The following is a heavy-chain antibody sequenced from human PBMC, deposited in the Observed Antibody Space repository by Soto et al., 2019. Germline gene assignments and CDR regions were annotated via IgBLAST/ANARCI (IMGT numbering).Heavy chain of an antibody. Sequence: QVQLVESGGGVVQPGRSLRLSCAASGFTFSNYGMHWLRQAPGKGLEWVAVISYDGSKKYYADSVKGRFAISRDNSKNTLYLQMNSLRAEDTAVYYCAKAVYSSGWFGYFDLWGRGTLLTVSS. V-gene: IGHV3-30*18. D-gene: IGHD6-19*01. J-gene: IGHJ2*01. CDR3: AKAVYSSGWFGYFDL. CDR1: GFTFSNYG. CDR2: ISYDGSKK.